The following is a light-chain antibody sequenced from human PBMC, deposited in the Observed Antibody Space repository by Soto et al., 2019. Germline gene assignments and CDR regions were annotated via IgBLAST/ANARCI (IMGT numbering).Light chain of an antibody. CDR3: SSYTSSSTLFYV. Sequence: QSALTQPASVSGSPGQSITISCTGTSSDVGGYNYVSWYQQHPGKAPKLMIYAVSNRPSGVSNRFSGSKSGNTASLTISGLQAEDEADYYCSSYTSSSTLFYVFVTGTKLTVL. J-gene: IGLJ1*01. CDR1: SSDVGGYNY. CDR2: AVS. V-gene: IGLV2-14*01.